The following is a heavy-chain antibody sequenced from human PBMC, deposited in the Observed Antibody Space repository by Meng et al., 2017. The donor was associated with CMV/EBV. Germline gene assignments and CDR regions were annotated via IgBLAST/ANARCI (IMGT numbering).Heavy chain of an antibody. V-gene: IGHV3-11*04. CDR3: ARDIGLSQQWQSNDWFDP. D-gene: IGHD6-19*01. CDR2: ISSSCSTI. Sequence: GESLKISCAASGFTFSDYYMSWIRQAPGKGLEWVSYISSSCSTIYYADSVKGRFTISRDNAKNSLYLQMNSLRAQDTAVYYCARDIGLSQQWQSNDWFDPWGQGTLVTVSS. J-gene: IGHJ5*02. CDR1: GFTFSDYY.